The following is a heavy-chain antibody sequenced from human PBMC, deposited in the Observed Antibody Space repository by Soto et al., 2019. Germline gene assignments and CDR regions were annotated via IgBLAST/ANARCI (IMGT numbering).Heavy chain of an antibody. CDR1: EFTFSTYA. V-gene: IGHV3-23*01. CDR3: AKNPGYYYDSTGYHFDY. D-gene: IGHD3-22*01. Sequence: SLRLSCAASEFTFSTYAMSCVRQAPGKGLEWVSAISYGGGTTYYADSVKGRFTISRDNSKNTLYLQMNSLRAEDTAVYYCAKNPGYYYDSTGYHFDYWGQGTLVTVSS. CDR2: ISYGGGTT. J-gene: IGHJ4*02.